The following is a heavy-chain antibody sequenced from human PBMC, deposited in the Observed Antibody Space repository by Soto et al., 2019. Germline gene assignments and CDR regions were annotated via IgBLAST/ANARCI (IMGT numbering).Heavy chain of an antibody. V-gene: IGHV1-69*12. J-gene: IGHJ6*02. D-gene: IGHD3-22*01. CDR3: ARTYHYDSLGKTYFYYGMDV. CDR1: GGTFDNYA. CDR2: IIPMLDSA. Sequence: QVQLVQSGAEVKQPGSSVKVSCKASGGTFDNYAITWVRQAPGQGLEWMAGIIPMLDSANYAEKFQDRVTSTADESTSTVYMEVSSLRSEDTAVYYCARTYHYDSLGKTYFYYGMDVWGQGTTVTVSS.